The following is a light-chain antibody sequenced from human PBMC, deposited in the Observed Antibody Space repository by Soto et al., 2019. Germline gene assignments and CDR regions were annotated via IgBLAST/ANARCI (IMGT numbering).Light chain of an antibody. CDR1: QRITTY. CDR2: TSG. Sequence: IQMTQSPSSLSASVGDRVTITCRASQRITTYLNWYQQKPGEAPKLLISTSGTLQRGVPSRFSGSGSGTDFTLTITALRPEDFAPYFCQQTYRTPYTFRQGTKLEIK. V-gene: IGKV1-39*01. CDR3: QQTYRTPYT. J-gene: IGKJ2*01.